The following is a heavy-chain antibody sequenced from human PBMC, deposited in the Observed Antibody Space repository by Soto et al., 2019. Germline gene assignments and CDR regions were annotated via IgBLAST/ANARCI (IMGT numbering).Heavy chain of an antibody. D-gene: IGHD4-17*01. CDR2: ISNSGSTI. V-gene: IGHV3-48*03. J-gene: IGHJ4*02. CDR1: GFTFSSFE. CDR3: ARNGYYFDY. Sequence: PGGSLRLSCAASGFTFSSFEMNWVRQAPGMGLECVSYISNSGSTIYYADSVKGRFTISRDNANHSLFLQMNSLRAEDTAVYYCARNGYYFDYWGQGTLVTVSS.